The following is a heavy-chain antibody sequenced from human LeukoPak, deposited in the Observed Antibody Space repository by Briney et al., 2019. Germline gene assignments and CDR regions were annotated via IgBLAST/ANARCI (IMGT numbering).Heavy chain of an antibody. V-gene: IGHV1-69*04. J-gene: IGHJ4*02. CDR1: GGTFSSYA. Sequence: GASVKVSCKASGGTFSSYAISWVRQAPGQGLEWMGRIIPIPGIANYAQKFQGRVTITADKSTSTAYMELSSLRSEDTAVYYCARAGYCSGGSCLNRLDYWGQGTLVTVSS. CDR3: ARAGYCSGGSCLNRLDY. D-gene: IGHD2-15*01. CDR2: IIPIPGIA.